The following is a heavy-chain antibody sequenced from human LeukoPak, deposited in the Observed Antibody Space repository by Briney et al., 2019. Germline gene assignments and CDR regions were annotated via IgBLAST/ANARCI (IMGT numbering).Heavy chain of an antibody. CDR1: GGTFSSYA. Sequence: ASVKVSCKASGGTFSSYAISWVRQAPGQGLEWMGRIIPTLGIANYAQKFQGRVTITADKSTSTAYMELSSLRSEDTAVYYCARDTSGYDQGDYWGQGTLVTVSS. V-gene: IGHV1-69*04. CDR2: IIPTLGIA. J-gene: IGHJ4*02. CDR3: ARDTSGYDQGDY. D-gene: IGHD5-12*01.